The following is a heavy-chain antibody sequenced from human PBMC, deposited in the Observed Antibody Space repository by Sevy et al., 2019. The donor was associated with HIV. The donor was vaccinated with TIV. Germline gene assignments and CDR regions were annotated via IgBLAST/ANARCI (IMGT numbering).Heavy chain of an antibody. D-gene: IGHD4-17*01. J-gene: IGHJ6*02. Sequence: SLRLSCAASGFAFTNYYAMHWVRQAPGKGLEWVALISFDESDKYYADSVKGRFTISRDNFKNTLYLQMNSLTTEDTAVYYCARPRANYVDNYFFYAMDVWGQGTTVIVSS. CDR2: ISFDESDK. CDR1: GFAFTNYYA. CDR3: ARPRANYVDNYFFYAMDV. V-gene: IGHV3-30-3*01.